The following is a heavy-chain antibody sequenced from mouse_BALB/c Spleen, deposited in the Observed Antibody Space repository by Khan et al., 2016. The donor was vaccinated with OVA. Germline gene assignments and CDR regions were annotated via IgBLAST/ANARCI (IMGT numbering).Heavy chain of an antibody. CDR3: GRTVTMTTVVATDTDY. J-gene: IGHJ2*01. D-gene: IGHD1-1*01. CDR2: ISYSGRT. Sequence: EVQLQESGPGLVKPSQSLSLTCTVPGYSITSDYACNWIRQFPGNKLEWMGYISYSGRTSYNPSRHRRISTTRDPSKNQFFLQLNSVTTEDTATYSCGRTVTMTTVVATDTDYWGQGTTLTVSS. V-gene: IGHV3-2*02. CDR1: GYSITSDYA.